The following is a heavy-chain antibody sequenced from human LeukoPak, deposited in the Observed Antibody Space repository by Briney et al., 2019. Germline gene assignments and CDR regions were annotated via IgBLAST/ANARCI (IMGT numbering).Heavy chain of an antibody. V-gene: IGHV1-2*02. CDR1: GYTFTGYY. Sequence: ASVRVSCKASGYTFTGYYMHWVRQAPGQGLEWMGWINPNSGGTNYAQKFQGRVTMTRDTSISTAYMELSRLRSDDTAVYYCAREEDYYNSSGYYDYWGQGTPVTVSS. CDR3: AREEDYYNSSGYYDY. CDR2: INPNSGGT. D-gene: IGHD3-22*01. J-gene: IGHJ4*02.